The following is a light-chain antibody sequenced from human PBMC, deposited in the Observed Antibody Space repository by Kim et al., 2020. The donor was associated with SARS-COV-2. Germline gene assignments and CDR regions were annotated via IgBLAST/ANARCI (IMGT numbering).Light chain of an antibody. CDR3: QVWARGTDPRVV. V-gene: IGLV3-21*04. J-gene: IGLJ2*01. Sequence: SYELTQPPSVSVAPGKTARITCGGNNIGGKSVHWYQQKPGQAPVLVIHYDSDRPSGIPERFSGSNSGNTAALTISRVEDGDEADYYWQVWARGTDPRVVFGGGTQLTVL. CDR1: NIGGKS. CDR2: YDS.